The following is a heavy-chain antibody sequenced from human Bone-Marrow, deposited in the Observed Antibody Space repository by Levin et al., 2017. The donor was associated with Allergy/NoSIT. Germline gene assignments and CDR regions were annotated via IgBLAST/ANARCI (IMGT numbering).Heavy chain of an antibody. V-gene: IGHV3-9*01. CDR3: VKDSGSSHVLMSAFDR. D-gene: IGHD1-26*01. Sequence: GGSLRLSCRASGFTFDDFAMHWVRQAPGKGLEWVSGMSWNGGTIHYSDSVKGRFTISRDNAKNSLYLEMNSLRAEDTAFYYCVKDSGSSHVLMSAFDRWGQGTMVTVSS. CDR1: GFTFDDFA. CDR2: MSWNGGTI. J-gene: IGHJ3*01.